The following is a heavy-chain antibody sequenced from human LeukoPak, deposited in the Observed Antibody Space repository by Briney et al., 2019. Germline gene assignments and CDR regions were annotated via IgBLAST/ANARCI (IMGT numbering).Heavy chain of an antibody. CDR3: AKRIAAAGTPRYYYYYGMDV. CDR2: ISYDGSNK. Sequence: GRSLRLSCAASGFTFSSYGMHWVRQAPGKGLEWVAVISYDGSNKYYADSVKGRFTISRDNSKNTLYLQMNSLRAEDTAVYYCAKRIAAAGTPRYYYYYGMDVWGQGTTVTVSS. J-gene: IGHJ6*02. V-gene: IGHV3-30*18. CDR1: GFTFSSYG. D-gene: IGHD6-13*01.